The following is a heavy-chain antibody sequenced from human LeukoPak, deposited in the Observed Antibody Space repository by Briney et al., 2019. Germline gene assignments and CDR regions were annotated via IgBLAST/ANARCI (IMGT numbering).Heavy chain of an antibody. CDR3: ARGPLITTYYFDY. D-gene: IGHD3-3*01. CDR1: GGSFSGYY. J-gene: IGHJ4*02. V-gene: IGHV4-59*01. CDR2: IYYSGST. Sequence: SETLSLTCAVYGGSFSGYYWSWIRQPPGKGLEWIGYIYYSGSTNYNPSLKSRVTISVDTSKNQFSLKLSSVTAADTAVYYCARGPLITTYYFDYWGQGTLVTVSS.